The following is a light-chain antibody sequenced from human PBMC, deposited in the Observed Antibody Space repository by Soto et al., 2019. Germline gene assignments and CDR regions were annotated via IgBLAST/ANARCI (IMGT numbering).Light chain of an antibody. J-gene: IGKJ1*01. Sequence: IVVTNSAATLSVKPEERAILSRRASQSVGGSLAWYQQRPGQAPRLLVYHTSNRATGIPDRFSASGSGTDFTLTISRLEPEDFAVYYCQQSESSPRTSGQGTKAAIK. CDR2: HTS. V-gene: IGKV3-20*01. CDR3: QQSESSPRT. CDR1: QSVGGS.